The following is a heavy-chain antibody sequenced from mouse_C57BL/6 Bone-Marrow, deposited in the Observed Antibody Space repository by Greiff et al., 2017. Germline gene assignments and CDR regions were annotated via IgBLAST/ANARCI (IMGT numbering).Heavy chain of an antibody. J-gene: IGHJ4*01. CDR3: ARGLRRGYYYAMDY. CDR1: GYTFTSYW. CDR2: IHPNSGST. Sequence: QVQLQQPGAELVKPGASVKLSCKASGYTFTSYWMHWVKQRPGQGLEWIGMIHPNSGSTNYNEKFKSKATLTVDKSSRTAYMQLSSLTSEDSSVYYCARGLRRGYYYAMDYWGQGTSVTVSS. V-gene: IGHV1-64*01. D-gene: IGHD2-4*01.